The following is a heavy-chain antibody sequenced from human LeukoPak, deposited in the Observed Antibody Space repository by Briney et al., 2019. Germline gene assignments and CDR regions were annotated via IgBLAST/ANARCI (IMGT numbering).Heavy chain of an antibody. CDR2: ISYGGSNK. CDR1: GFTFSSYA. Sequence: PGRSLRLSCAASGFTFSSYAMHWVRQAPGKGLEWVAVISYGGSNKYYADSVKGRFTISRDDSKNILYLQMNSLMTEDTALYYCTTVFSYGLFYVDYWGQGVLVTVSS. CDR3: TTVFSYGLFYVDY. D-gene: IGHD3-10*01. V-gene: IGHV3-30*14. J-gene: IGHJ4*02.